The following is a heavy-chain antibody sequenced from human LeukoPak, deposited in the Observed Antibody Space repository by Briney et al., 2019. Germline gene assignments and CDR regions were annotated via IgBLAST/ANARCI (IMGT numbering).Heavy chain of an antibody. Sequence: GESLKISCKGSGYSFTSYCIGCVRRLPGKSLEWRGVIYPGDSDTRYRPSLQGQVTLSADKSISTAYLQWSSLKASDTAMYYCARQADKDMGQYYFDYWGHGTLVTVSS. D-gene: IGHD5-18*01. J-gene: IGHJ4*01. CDR1: GYSFTSYC. V-gene: IGHV5-51*01. CDR2: IYPGDSDT. CDR3: ARQADKDMGQYYFDY.